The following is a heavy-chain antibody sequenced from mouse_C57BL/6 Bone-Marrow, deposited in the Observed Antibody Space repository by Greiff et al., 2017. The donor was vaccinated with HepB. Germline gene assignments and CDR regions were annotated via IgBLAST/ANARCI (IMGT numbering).Heavy chain of an antibody. V-gene: IGHV1-42*01. Sequence: VQLQQSGPELVKPGASVKISCKASGYSFTGYYMNWVKQSPEKSLEWIGEINPSTGGTTYNQKFKAKATLTVDKSSSTAYMQLKSLTSEDSAVYYCARYRSTVVAPYAMDYWGQGTSVTVSS. CDR3: ARYRSTVVAPYAMDY. D-gene: IGHD1-1*01. CDR2: INPSTGGT. J-gene: IGHJ4*01. CDR1: GYSFTGYY.